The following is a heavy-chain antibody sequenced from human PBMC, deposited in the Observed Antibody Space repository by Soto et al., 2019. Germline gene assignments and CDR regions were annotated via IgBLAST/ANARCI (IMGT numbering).Heavy chain of an antibody. CDR1: GFIFSEYT. V-gene: IGHV3-64D*06. CDR3: VKQAHGLDGVAFDY. Sequence: PGGSLRLSCSASGFIFSEYTRYWVRQVPGKGLEAISAVSTSGRSTYYADSVKDRFTISRDNSKNTLFLQMGSLRPEDTAIYYCVKQAHGLDGVAFDYWGQGTQVTVSS. J-gene: IGHJ4*02. D-gene: IGHD2-15*01. CDR2: VSTSGRST.